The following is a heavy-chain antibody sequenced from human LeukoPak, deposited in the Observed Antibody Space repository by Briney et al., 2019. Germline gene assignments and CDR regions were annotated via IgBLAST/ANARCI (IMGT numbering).Heavy chain of an antibody. D-gene: IGHD3-22*01. V-gene: IGHV4-61*08. Sequence: PSQTLSLTCAVSGGSISSGGYSWSWIRQPPGKGLEWIGYIYYSGSTNYNPSLKSRVTISVDTSKNQFSLKLSSVTAADTAVYYCARVTMSWFDPWGQGTLVTVSS. J-gene: IGHJ5*02. CDR3: ARVTMSWFDP. CDR2: IYYSGST. CDR1: GGSISSGGYS.